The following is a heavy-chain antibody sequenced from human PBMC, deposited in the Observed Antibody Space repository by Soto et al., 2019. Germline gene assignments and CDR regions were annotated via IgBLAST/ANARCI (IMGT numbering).Heavy chain of an antibody. CDR2: FDPEDGET. J-gene: IGHJ4*02. Sequence: ASVEVSCKVSGYTLTELSMHWVLQAPGKGLEWMGGFDPEDGETIYAQKFQGRVTMTEDTSTDTAYMELSSLRSEDTAVYYCATGFLAYCGGDCYSPRFDYWGQGTLVTVSS. CDR1: GYTLTELS. CDR3: ATGFLAYCGGDCYSPRFDY. D-gene: IGHD2-21*02. V-gene: IGHV1-24*01.